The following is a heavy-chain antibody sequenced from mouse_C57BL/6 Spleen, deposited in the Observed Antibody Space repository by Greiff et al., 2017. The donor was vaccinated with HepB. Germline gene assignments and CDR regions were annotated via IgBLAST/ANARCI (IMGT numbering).Heavy chain of an antibody. Sequence: VQLQQPGAELVMPGASVKLSCKASGYTFTSYWMHWVKQRPGQGLEWIGEIDPSDSYTNYNQKFKGKSTLTVDKSSSTAYMQLSSLTSEDSAVYYCARGCGSSYYFDYWGKGTTLTVSS. CDR3: ARGCGSSYYFDY. CDR1: GYTFTSYW. CDR2: IDPSDSYT. V-gene: IGHV1-69*01. D-gene: IGHD1-1*01. J-gene: IGHJ2*01.